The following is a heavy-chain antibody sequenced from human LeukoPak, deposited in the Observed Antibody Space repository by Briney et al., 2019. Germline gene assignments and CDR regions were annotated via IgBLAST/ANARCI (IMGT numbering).Heavy chain of an antibody. V-gene: IGHV4-30-4*01. D-gene: IGHD2/OR15-2a*01. J-gene: IGHJ4*02. CDR2: IYYNGDT. Sequence: PSETLSLTCTVSGGSISSAEYYWSWLRQSPGMGLQWIGYIYYNGDTNYNPSLESRVFISLDTSTNQFSLRLNSVAAADTAVYSCASPRTPYYFTNWGQGTLVTVSS. CDR1: GGSISSAEYY. CDR3: ASPRTPYYFTN.